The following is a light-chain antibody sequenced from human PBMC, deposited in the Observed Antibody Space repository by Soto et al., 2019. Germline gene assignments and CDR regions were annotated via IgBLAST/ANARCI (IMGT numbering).Light chain of an antibody. V-gene: IGKV1-39*01. Sequence: DIQMTQSPSSLSASVGDRVTITCRASQSISSYLNWYQQNPGKAPKLLIYSASSLQSGDPSRFSGSGSGTHFTLTISSLQPEDFATYYCQQSYSTPYTFGQGTKVDIK. CDR1: QSISSY. CDR2: SAS. CDR3: QQSYSTPYT. J-gene: IGKJ2*01.